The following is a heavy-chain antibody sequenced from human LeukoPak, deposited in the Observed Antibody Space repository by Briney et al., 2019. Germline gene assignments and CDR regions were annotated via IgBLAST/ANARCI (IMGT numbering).Heavy chain of an antibody. CDR2: ISAYNGNT. CDR1: GYTFTSYG. CDR3: ARGSYYENFDF. Sequence: ASVKVSCKASGYTFTSYGVSWVRQAPGQGLEWMGWISAYNGNTNYAQKFQGRVTLTRDTSISTAYMELVRLRSDDTAVYYCARGSYYENFDFWGQGTLVTVSS. V-gene: IGHV1-18*01. J-gene: IGHJ4*02. D-gene: IGHD1-26*01.